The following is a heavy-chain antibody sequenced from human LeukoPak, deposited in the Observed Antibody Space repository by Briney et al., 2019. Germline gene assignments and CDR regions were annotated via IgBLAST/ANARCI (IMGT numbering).Heavy chain of an antibody. CDR1: GGSISSYY. J-gene: IGHJ4*02. Sequence: SETLSLTCTVSGGSISSYYWSWIRQPPGKGLEWIGYIYFSGSTNYNPSLKSRVTISVDTSRNQLSLQLSSVPAADTAVYYCARTSHPHGSSWLFDYWGQGTLVTVSS. V-gene: IGHV4-59*01. CDR3: ARTSHPHGSSWLFDY. D-gene: IGHD6-13*01. CDR2: IYFSGST.